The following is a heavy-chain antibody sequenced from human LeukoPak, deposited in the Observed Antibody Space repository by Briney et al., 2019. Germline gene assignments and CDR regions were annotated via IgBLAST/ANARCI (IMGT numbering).Heavy chain of an antibody. J-gene: IGHJ4*02. CDR3: ARGGRSLDY. Sequence: SETLSLTCTVSGGSLSSGSYYWSWIRQPAGKGLEWIGRIYTSGSTYYNPSLKSRVTISVDRSKNQFSLKLSSVTAADTAVYYCARGGRSLDYWGQGTLVTVSS. CDR1: GGSLSSGSYY. CDR2: IYTSGST. D-gene: IGHD3-16*01. V-gene: IGHV4-61*02.